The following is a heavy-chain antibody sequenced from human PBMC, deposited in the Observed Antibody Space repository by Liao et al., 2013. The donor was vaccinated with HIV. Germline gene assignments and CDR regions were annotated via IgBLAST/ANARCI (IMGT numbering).Heavy chain of an antibody. CDR3: ARGKAGNWNPRVYFDY. CDR1: GGSISSYY. V-gene: IGHV4-4*07. D-gene: IGHD1-20*01. J-gene: IGHJ4*02. Sequence: QVQLQESGPGLVKPSETLSLTCTVSGGSISSYYWSWIRQPAGKGLEWIGRIYTSGSTNYNPSLKSRVTMSVDTSKNQFSLKLSSVTAADTAVYYCARGKAGNWNPRVYFDYWGQGTLVTVSS. CDR2: IYTSGST.